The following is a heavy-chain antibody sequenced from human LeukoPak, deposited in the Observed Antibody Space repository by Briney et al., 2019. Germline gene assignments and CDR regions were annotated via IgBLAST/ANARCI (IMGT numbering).Heavy chain of an antibody. V-gene: IGHV3-21*01. D-gene: IGHD6-13*01. Sequence: GGSLRLSCAASGFTFSSYSMNWVRQAPGKGLEWVSSISSSSSYIYYADSVKGRFTISRDNAKNSLYLQMNSLRAEDTAVYYCARDSIAAAGRNLDYWGQGTLVTVSS. CDR2: ISSSSSYI. J-gene: IGHJ4*02. CDR3: ARDSIAAAGRNLDY. CDR1: GFTFSSYS.